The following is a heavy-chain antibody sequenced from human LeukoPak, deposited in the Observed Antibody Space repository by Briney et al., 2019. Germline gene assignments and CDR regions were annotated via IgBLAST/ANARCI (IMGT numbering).Heavy chain of an antibody. CDR2: IYSSGST. V-gene: IGHV4-4*07. Sequence: PSETLSLTCTVSGDSISNYYWNWIRQPAGKGLEWIGRIYSSGSTNYNPSLKSRVTMSVDMSKKQFSLKLSSMTAADTAVYYCARGGGAYAFDYWGRGTLVTVSS. CDR1: GDSISNYY. D-gene: IGHD4-23*01. CDR3: ARGGGAYAFDY. J-gene: IGHJ4*02.